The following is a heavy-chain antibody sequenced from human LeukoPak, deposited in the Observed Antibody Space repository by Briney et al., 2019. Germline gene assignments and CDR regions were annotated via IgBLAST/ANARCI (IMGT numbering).Heavy chain of an antibody. CDR2: INAGNGST. J-gene: IGHJ5*02. CDR3: SRAPPWGAVAGTVGWFDP. V-gene: IGHV1-3*03. CDR1: GYSFKSYA. D-gene: IGHD6-19*01. Sequence: GASVKVSCKASGYSFKSYAIHWVRQAPGQRLEGMGWINAGNGSTKYSQEFQGRVTLSRDTSASAAYMELSSLRSEDMAVYYCSRAPPWGAVAGTVGWFDPWGQGTLVTASS.